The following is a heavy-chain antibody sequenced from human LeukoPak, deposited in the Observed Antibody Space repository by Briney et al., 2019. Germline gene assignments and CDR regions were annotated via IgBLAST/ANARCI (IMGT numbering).Heavy chain of an antibody. Sequence: LETLSLTCTVSGGSISSSSYYWGWIRQPPGKGLEWIGSIYYSGSTYSNPSLQSRVTISVDTSKNQFSLRLTSVTAADTAVYYCARQTGSGLFILPGGQGTLVTVSS. D-gene: IGHD3/OR15-3a*01. CDR3: ARQTGSGLFILP. J-gene: IGHJ4*02. CDR2: IYYSGST. CDR1: GGSISSSSYY. V-gene: IGHV4-39*01.